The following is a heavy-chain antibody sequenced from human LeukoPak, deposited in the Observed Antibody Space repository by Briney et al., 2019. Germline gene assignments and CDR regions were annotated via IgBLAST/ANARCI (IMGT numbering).Heavy chain of an antibody. CDR2: IIPIFGTA. D-gene: IGHD4-23*01. Sequence: SVKVSCKASGGTFSSYAISWVRQAPGQGLEWMGGIIPIFGTANYAQKFQGRVTITADESTSTAYMELSSLRSEDTAVYYCASLRYGGNSYYFDYWGQGTLVTVSS. CDR3: ASLRYGGNSYYFDY. J-gene: IGHJ4*02. V-gene: IGHV1-69*13. CDR1: GGTFSSYA.